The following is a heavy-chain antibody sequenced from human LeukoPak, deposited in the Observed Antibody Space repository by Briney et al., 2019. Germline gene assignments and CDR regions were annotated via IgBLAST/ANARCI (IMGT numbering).Heavy chain of an antibody. CDR3: ARHTTIFGVAIIDI. V-gene: IGHV1-2*02. J-gene: IGHJ3*02. CDR2: INPNSGGT. CDR1: GYTFTGYY. Sequence: ASVKVSCKASGYTFTGYYMHWVRQAPGQGLEWMGWINPNSGGTNYVQKFQGRVTMTRDTSISTAYMDLSSLRSDDTAVYYCARHTTIFGVAIIDIWGQGTMVTVSS. D-gene: IGHD3-3*01.